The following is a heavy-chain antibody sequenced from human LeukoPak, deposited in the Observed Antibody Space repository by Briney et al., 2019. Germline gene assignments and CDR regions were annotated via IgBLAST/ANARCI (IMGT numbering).Heavy chain of an antibody. CDR2: ISWNSGGI. D-gene: IGHD1-26*01. CDR3: AKTPRWDWYFDL. Sequence: PGGSLRLSCAASGFTFDDYAMHWVRQAPGKGLEWVSGISWNSGGIGYADSVKGRFTISRDNAKNSLYLQMNSLRAEDMALYYCAKTPRWDWYFDLWGRGTLVTVSS. J-gene: IGHJ2*01. CDR1: GFTFDDYA. V-gene: IGHV3-9*03.